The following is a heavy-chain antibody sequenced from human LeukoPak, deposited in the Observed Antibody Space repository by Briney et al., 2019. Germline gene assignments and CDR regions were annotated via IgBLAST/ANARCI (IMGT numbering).Heavy chain of an antibody. CDR1: GDSFSSNSAA. D-gene: IGHD7-27*01. CDR2: TYYRSGWYN. CDR3: SRELAWGPADY. V-gene: IGHV6-1*01. Sequence: SQTLSLTCAISGDSFSSNSAAWGWIRQSPSRGLEWLGRTYYRSGWYNDYALSVKSRITINPDTSKNQVSLKLNSVTPEDTAVYHCSRELAWGPADYWGQGTLVTVSS. J-gene: IGHJ4*02.